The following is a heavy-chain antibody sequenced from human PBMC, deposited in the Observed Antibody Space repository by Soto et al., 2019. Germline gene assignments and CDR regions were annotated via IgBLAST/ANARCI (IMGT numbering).Heavy chain of an antibody. CDR2: ISYDGSNK. CDR3: ARERVVVTKGYYYYYGMDV. J-gene: IGHJ6*02. D-gene: IGHD2-15*01. CDR1: GFTFSSYA. V-gene: IGHV3-30-3*01. Sequence: VGSLRLSCAASGFTFSSYAMHWVRQAPGKGLEWVAVISYDGSNKYYADSVKGRFTISRDNSKNTLYLQMNSLRAEDTAVYYCARERVVVTKGYYYYYGMDVWGQGTTVTVSS.